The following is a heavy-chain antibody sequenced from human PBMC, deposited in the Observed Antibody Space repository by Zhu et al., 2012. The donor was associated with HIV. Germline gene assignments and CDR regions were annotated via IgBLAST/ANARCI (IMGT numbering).Heavy chain of an antibody. CDR2: INHSGST. V-gene: IGHV4-34*01. CDR1: GGSFSGYY. J-gene: IGHJ4*02. Sequence: QVQLQQWGAGLLKPSETLSLTCAVYGGSFSGYYWSWIRQPPGKGLEWIGEINHSGSTNYNPSLKSRVTISVDTSKNQFSLKLSSVTAADTAVYYCASLRVREQAYWGQGTLVTVSS. CDR3: ASLRVREQAY. D-gene: IGHD3-10*01.